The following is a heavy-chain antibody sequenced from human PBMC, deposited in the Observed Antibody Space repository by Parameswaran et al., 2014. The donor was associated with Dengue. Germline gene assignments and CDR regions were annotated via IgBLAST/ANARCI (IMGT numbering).Heavy chain of an antibody. CDR2: INAGNGNT. V-gene: IGHV1-3*01. J-gene: IGHJ4*02. D-gene: IGHD3-9*01. CDR3: ARDPDYNILTGYY. Sequence: WVRQAPGQRLEWMGWINAGNGNTKYSQKFQGRVTITRDTSASTAYMELSSLRSEGTAVYYCARDPDYNILTGYYWGQGTLVTVSS.